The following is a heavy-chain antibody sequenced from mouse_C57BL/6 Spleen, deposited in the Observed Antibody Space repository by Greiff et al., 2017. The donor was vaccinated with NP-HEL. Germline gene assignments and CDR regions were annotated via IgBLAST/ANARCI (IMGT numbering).Heavy chain of an antibody. CDR1: GFTFSDYY. CDR3: ARDYGNYDAMDY. CDR2: INYDGSST. D-gene: IGHD2-1*01. Sequence: EVMLVESEGGLVQPGSSMKLSCTASGFTFSDYYMAWVRQVPEKGLEWVANINYDGSSTYYLDSLKSRFIISRDNAKNILYLQMSSLKSEDTATYYCARDYGNYDAMDYWGQGTSVTVSS. V-gene: IGHV5-16*01. J-gene: IGHJ4*01.